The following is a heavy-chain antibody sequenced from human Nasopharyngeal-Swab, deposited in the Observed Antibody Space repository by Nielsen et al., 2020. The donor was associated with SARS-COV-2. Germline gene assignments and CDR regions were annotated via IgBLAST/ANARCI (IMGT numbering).Heavy chain of an antibody. V-gene: IGHV4-61*01. Sequence: SETLSLTCSVSGGSVSSPNFNWSWIRQSPGKGPEWIGNIYYTGSAQYNPSLKSRVNMSVDTSKNQFSLKLTSVTTSDTAVYYFARDAKPLWPELDSWGQGTLVTVSS. CDR1: GGSVSSPNFN. CDR2: IYYTGSA. CDR3: ARDAKPLWPELDS. D-gene: IGHD1-14*01. J-gene: IGHJ4*02.